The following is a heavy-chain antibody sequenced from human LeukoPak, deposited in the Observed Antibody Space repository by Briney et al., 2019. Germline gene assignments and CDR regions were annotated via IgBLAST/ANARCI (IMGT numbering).Heavy chain of an antibody. J-gene: IGHJ4*02. CDR1: GYTFTSYD. CDR2: MNPNSGNT. CDR3: ARLTANTIFGVVIIRSFDY. V-gene: IGHV1-8*01. Sequence: ASVKVSCKASGYTFTSYDINWVRQATGQGLEWMGWMNPNSGNTDYAQKFQGRVTMTRNTSISTAYMELSSLRSEDTAVYYCARLTANTIFGVVIIRSFDYWGQGTLVTASS. D-gene: IGHD3-3*01.